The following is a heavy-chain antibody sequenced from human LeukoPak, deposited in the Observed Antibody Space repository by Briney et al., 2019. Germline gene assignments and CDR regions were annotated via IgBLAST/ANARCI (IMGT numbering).Heavy chain of an antibody. V-gene: IGHV4-39*01. Sequence: PSETLSLTCTVSGGSISSSSYYWGWIRQPPGKGLEWFGRIYYSGSTYYNPSLKSRVTISVDTSKNQFSLKLSSVTAADTAVYYCARRSIDTYYYDSSGYAIPFFADYWGQGTLVTVSS. CDR1: GGSISSSSYY. CDR3: ARRSIDTYYYDSSGYAIPFFADY. D-gene: IGHD3-22*01. CDR2: IYYSGST. J-gene: IGHJ4*02.